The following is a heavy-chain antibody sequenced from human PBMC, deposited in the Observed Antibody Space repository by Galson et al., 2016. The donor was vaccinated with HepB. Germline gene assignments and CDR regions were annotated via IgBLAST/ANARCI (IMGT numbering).Heavy chain of an antibody. Sequence: SLRLSCAASGFTFSSYGMYWVRQAPGKGLEWVAVISDDGSEKYYADSLKGRFTISRDNSKHTLYLHMDSPRPEDTALYYWVKALAIGGDFYYGMDVWGRGTTVTVS. CDR3: VKALAIGGDFYYGMDV. V-gene: IGHV3-30*18. CDR2: ISDDGSEK. D-gene: IGHD2/OR15-2a*01. CDR1: GFTFSSYG. J-gene: IGHJ6*02.